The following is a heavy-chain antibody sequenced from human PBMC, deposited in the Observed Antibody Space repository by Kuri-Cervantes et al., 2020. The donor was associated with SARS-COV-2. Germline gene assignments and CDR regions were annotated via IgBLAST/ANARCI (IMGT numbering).Heavy chain of an antibody. J-gene: IGHJ6*02. CDR2: ISYDGSNK. Sequence: WGSLRLSCAASGFTFSSYAMSWIRQAPGKGLEWVAVISYDGSNKYYADSVKGRFTISSDNSKNTLYQQMNSLRAEDTAVYYGASTGYSYEYYYYGMGVWGQGTMVTVSS. CDR1: GFTFSSYA. D-gene: IGHD5-18*01. CDR3: ASTGYSYEYYYYGMGV. V-gene: IGHV3-30*07.